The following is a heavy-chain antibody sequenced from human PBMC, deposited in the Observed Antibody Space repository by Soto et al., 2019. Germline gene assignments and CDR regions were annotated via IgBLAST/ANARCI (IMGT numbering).Heavy chain of an antibody. J-gene: IGHJ4*02. V-gene: IGHV3-30-3*01. CDR1: GFTFSSYA. CDR2: ISYDASNK. Sequence: QVQLVGSGGGVVQPGRSLRLSCAASGFTFSSYAMHWVRQAPGKGLEWVAIISYDASNKYYADSVKGRFTISRDNSKSTLYLQMNSLRTEDTAVYYCARGYSSSSAAFDYWGQGTLVTVSS. CDR3: ARGYSSSSAAFDY. D-gene: IGHD6-13*01.